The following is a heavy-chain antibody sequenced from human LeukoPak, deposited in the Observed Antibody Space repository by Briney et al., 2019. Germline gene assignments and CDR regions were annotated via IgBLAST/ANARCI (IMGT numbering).Heavy chain of an antibody. CDR3: ARGPRILRYFDWSHPDNWFDP. Sequence: SETLSLTCTVSGGSISSYYWSWIRQPPGKGLEWIGYIYYSGSTNYNPSLKSRVTISVDTSKNQFSLKLSSVTAADTAVYYCARGPRILRYFDWSHPDNWFDPWGQGTLVTVSS. V-gene: IGHV4-59*12. J-gene: IGHJ5*02. CDR2: IYYSGST. CDR1: GGSISSYY. D-gene: IGHD3-9*01.